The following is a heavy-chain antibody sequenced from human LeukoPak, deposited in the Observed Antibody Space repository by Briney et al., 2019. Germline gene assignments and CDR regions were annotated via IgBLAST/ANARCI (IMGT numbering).Heavy chain of an antibody. J-gene: IGHJ5*02. Sequence: GASVKVSCKASGYTFTGYYMHWVRQAPGQGLEWMGWINPNSGGTNYAQKFQGRVTMTRDTSISTAYMELSRLRSDDTAVYYCARSRVADVWFGELLFQTWGQGTLVTVSS. CDR2: INPNSGGT. CDR1: GYTFTGYY. CDR3: ARSRVADVWFGELLFQT. D-gene: IGHD3-10*01. V-gene: IGHV1-2*02.